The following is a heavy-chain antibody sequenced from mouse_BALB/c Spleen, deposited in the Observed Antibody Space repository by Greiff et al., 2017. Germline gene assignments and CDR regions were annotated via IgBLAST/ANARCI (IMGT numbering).Heavy chain of an antibody. CDR3: ARWNPGYDY. J-gene: IGHJ2*01. V-gene: IGHV1S56*01. CDR1: GYTFTSYY. Sequence: VQLQQSGPELVKPGASVRISCKASGYTFTSYYIHWVKQRPGQGLEWIGWIYPGNVNTKYNEKFKGKATLTADKSSSTAYMQLSSLTSEDSAVYFCARWNPGYDYWGQGTTLTVSS. D-gene: IGHD4-1*01. CDR2: IYPGNVNT.